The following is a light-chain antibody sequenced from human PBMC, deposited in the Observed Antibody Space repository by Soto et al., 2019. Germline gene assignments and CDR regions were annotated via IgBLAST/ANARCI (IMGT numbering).Light chain of an antibody. CDR3: QHYADSPQT. CDR1: QSISTFY. V-gene: IGKV3-20*01. J-gene: IGKJ1*01. Sequence: EIVLTQSPGTLSLSPGERATLSCRASQSISTFYLAWYQQTPGQTPRLLIYGTSTRATGVPDRFSGSRAGTDFTLTISRLAPEDFAVYYCQHYADSPQTFGQGTKVEI. CDR2: GTS.